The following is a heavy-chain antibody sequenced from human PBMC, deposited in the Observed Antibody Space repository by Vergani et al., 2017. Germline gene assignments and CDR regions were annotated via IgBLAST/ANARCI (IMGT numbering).Heavy chain of an antibody. D-gene: IGHD3-22*01. V-gene: IGHV3-23*01. CDR3: AKDNVPGYYDSSGYCDY. CDR2: ISGSGGFT. J-gene: IGHJ4*02. CDR1: GFTFTNFA. Sequence: EVQLLESGGNLVQPGGSLRLSCAASGFTFTNFAMTWVRQAPGEGLEWVSGISGSGGFTYYADSVKGRLTISRDNSKKTMFLQMNNLRAEDTAVYYCAKDNVPGYYDSSGYCDYWGQGTLVTVSS.